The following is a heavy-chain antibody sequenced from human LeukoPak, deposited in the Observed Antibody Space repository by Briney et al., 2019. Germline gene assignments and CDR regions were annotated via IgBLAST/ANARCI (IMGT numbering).Heavy chain of an antibody. CDR2: INWNIGRT. D-gene: IGHD3-16*01. CDR3: AKQGGVAARWDYYFDY. J-gene: IGHJ4*02. Sequence: GGSLRLSCAASGFTFDHYGMSWVRQAPGKGLEWVSSINWNIGRTSYADSVKGRFTISRDNAKNSLYLQMNSPRAEDMALYYCAKQGGVAARWDYYFDYWGQGTLVTVSS. V-gene: IGHV3-20*04. CDR1: GFTFDHYG.